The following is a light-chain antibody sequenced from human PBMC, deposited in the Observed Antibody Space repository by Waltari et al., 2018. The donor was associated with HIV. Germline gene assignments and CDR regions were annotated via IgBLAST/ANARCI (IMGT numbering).Light chain of an antibody. CDR2: DAS. CDR3: QHRSSWPLYT. J-gene: IGKJ2*01. V-gene: IGKV3-11*01. Sequence: ELVLTQSPATLSLSPGERATLSCRASQNVGRYLVWYQQKPGQSPRLLMYDASNRATGIPARFSGSGSGTDFTLTISSLEPEDFAVYYCQHRSSWPLYTFGQGTNLEIK. CDR1: QNVGRY.